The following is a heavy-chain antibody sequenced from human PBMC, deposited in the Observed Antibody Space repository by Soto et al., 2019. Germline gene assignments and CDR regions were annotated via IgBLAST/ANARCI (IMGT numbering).Heavy chain of an antibody. J-gene: IGHJ6*02. CDR1: GYDFTAYD. V-gene: IGHV1-8*02. D-gene: IGHD6-13*01. CDR3: GRGPSPRAPAGGTPYYYAMDV. Sequence: ASVKVSCKTSGYDFTAYDINWVRQASGQGLEWMGWMNPINGATGSARRFQGRVSMTRNTATGTAYLELTSLRSGDSAVYYCGRGPSPRAPAGGTPYYYAMDVSG. CDR2: MNPINGAT.